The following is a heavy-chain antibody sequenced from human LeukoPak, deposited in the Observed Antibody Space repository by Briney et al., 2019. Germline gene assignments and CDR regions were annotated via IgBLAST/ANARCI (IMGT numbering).Heavy chain of an antibody. CDR3: ARDQTYSPEARLSRTYNWLDP. CDR1: GYFFSGYY. J-gene: IGHJ5*02. CDR2: INPKSGGT. D-gene: IGHD6-13*01. Sequence: ASVKVSCKASGYFFSGYYLHWVRQAPGQGPERMGWINPKSGGTISAQKFQGRVTMTRDTSISTAYMELSRLTSDDTAVYYCARDQTYSPEARLSRTYNWLDPWGQGTLVTVSS. V-gene: IGHV1-2*02.